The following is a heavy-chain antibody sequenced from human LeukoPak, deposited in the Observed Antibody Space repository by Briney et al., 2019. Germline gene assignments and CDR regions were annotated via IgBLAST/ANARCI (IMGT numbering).Heavy chain of an antibody. Sequence: GASVKVSCKASGYTFTSYDINWVRQATGQGLEWMGWMNPNSGNTGYAQKFQGRVTMTRNTSISTAYMELSSLRSEDTAVYYCARGLSHYCSGGSCYSGDYWGLGTLVTVTS. D-gene: IGHD2-15*01. CDR1: GYTFTSYD. CDR2: MNPNSGNT. J-gene: IGHJ4*02. V-gene: IGHV1-8*01. CDR3: ARGLSHYCSGGSCYSGDY.